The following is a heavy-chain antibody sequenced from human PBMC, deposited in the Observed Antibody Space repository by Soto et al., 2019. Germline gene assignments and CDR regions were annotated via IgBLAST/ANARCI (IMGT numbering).Heavy chain of an antibody. D-gene: IGHD3-10*01. Sequence: QVQLVQSGAELKKPGASVKVSCKASGYTFSNYDMNWVRQATGQGPEWIGWVNPNNGDTGYAQKFQGRVTRTTDISTTTAYMELTSLRSEDTAIYYCAKVSRKGSAIDFEYWGQGTLITVSS. V-gene: IGHV1-8*01. J-gene: IGHJ4*02. CDR1: GYTFSNYD. CDR3: AKVSRKGSAIDFEY. CDR2: VNPNNGDT.